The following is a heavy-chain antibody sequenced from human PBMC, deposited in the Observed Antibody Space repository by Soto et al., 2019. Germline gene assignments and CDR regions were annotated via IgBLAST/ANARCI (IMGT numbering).Heavy chain of an antibody. J-gene: IGHJ4*02. V-gene: IGHV3-33*01. Sequence: PGGSLRLSCAASGFTFSSYGMHWVRQAPGKGLEWVALIWYDGSNKYYADSVKGRFTISRDSSKNTLYLQMNSLRAEDTAVYYCARDRGSSVSYFDYWGQGTLVTVSS. CDR2: IWYDGSNK. CDR3: ARDRGSSVSYFDY. D-gene: IGHD6-6*01. CDR1: GFTFSSYG.